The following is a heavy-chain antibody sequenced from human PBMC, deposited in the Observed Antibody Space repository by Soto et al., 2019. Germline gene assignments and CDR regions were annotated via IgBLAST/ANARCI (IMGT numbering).Heavy chain of an antibody. CDR2: IKSKTDGGTT. CDR1: GFTFSNAW. Sequence: PGGSLRLSCAASGFTFSNAWMSWVRQAPGKGLEWVGRIKSKTDGGTTDYAAPVKGRLTISRDDSKNTLYLQMNSLKTEDTAVYYCTTDESSGYGFYGMDVWGQGTTVAVS. J-gene: IGHJ6*02. V-gene: IGHV3-15*01. CDR3: TTDESSGYGFYGMDV. D-gene: IGHD3-22*01.